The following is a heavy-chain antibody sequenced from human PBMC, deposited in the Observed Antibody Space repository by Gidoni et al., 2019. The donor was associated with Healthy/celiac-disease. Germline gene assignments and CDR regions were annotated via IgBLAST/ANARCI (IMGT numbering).Heavy chain of an antibody. Sequence: QVQLQESGPGLVKPSETLSLTCPVSGGSVSSGSYYWSWIRQPPGKGLEWIGYSYYSGSTNYNPSIKSRVTISVDTSKNQFSLKLSSVTAADTAVYYCARDRDGTNQIDYWGQGTLVTVSS. CDR2: SYYSGST. D-gene: IGHD1-1*01. V-gene: IGHV4-61*01. CDR3: ARDRDGTNQIDY. CDR1: GGSVSSGSYY. J-gene: IGHJ4*02.